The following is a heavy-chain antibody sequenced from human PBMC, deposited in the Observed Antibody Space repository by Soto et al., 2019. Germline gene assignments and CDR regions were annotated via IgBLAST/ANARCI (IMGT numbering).Heavy chain of an antibody. D-gene: IGHD3-9*01. Sequence: PGGSLRLSCAASGFTFSSYAMSWVRQAPGKGLEWVSAISGSGGSTYYADSVKGRFTISRDNSKNTLYLQMNSLRAEDTAVYYCAKGGILTGYTDHNWFDPWGQGTLVTVSS. J-gene: IGHJ5*02. V-gene: IGHV3-23*01. CDR2: ISGSGGST. CDR1: GFTFSSYA. CDR3: AKGGILTGYTDHNWFDP.